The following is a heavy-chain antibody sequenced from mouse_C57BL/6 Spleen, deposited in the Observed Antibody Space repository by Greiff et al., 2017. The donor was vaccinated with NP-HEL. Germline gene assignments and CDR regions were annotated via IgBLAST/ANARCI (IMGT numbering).Heavy chain of an antibody. D-gene: IGHD1-1*01. CDR1: GYTFTSYW. Sequence: QVQLQQPGAELVRPGSSVKLSCKASGYTFTSYWMHWVKQRPIQGLEWIGNIDPSDSETHYNQKFKDKATLTVDKSSSTAYMQLSSLTSEDSAVYYCAREGTTGMDYWGQGTSVTVSS. V-gene: IGHV1-52*01. CDR2: IDPSDSET. J-gene: IGHJ4*01. CDR3: AREGTTGMDY.